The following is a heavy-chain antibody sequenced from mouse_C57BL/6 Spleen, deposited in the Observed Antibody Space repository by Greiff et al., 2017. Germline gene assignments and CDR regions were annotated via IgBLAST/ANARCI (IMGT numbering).Heavy chain of an antibody. D-gene: IGHD2-3*01. Sequence: EVKLVESGGGLVKPGGSLKLSCAASGFTFSDYGMHWVRQAPEKGLEWVAYISSGSSTIYYADTVKGRFTISRDNAKNTLFLQMTSLRSEDTAMYYCARNIYDGYDYWGQGTTLTVSS. V-gene: IGHV5-17*01. CDR1: GFTFSDYG. CDR3: ARNIYDGYDY. J-gene: IGHJ2*01. CDR2: ISSGSSTI.